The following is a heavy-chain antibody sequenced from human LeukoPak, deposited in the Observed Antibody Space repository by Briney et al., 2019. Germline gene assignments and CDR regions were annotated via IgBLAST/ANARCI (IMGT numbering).Heavy chain of an antibody. V-gene: IGHV3-9*01. CDR2: ISWNSGSI. J-gene: IGHJ5*02. Sequence: GRSLRLSCAASGFTFDDYAMHWVRQAPGKGLEWVSGISWNSGSIGYADSVKGRFTISRDNVKNSLYLQMNSLRAEDTALYYWAKEEGEDSIWPGNWFDLWGQRTLVTVSS. CDR1: GFTFDDYA. D-gene: IGHD6-6*01. CDR3: AKEEGEDSIWPGNWFDL.